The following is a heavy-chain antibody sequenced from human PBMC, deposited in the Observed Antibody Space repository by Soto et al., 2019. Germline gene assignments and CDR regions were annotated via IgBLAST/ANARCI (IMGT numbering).Heavy chain of an antibody. CDR3: ALALGPTTGLDD. CDR1: GASTVSHYH. Sequence: QVQLQESGPGLVKPSQTLSLTCSVSGASTVSHYHWTWIRQPPGKGLEWMGYIFNSGTTFYNPSLLSRLSISMDTSGNPFSLELRSVTAADTAVYYCALALGPTTGLDDWGPGTLVTVSS. J-gene: IGHJ4*02. D-gene: IGHD1-26*01. V-gene: IGHV4-31*02. CDR2: IFNSGTT.